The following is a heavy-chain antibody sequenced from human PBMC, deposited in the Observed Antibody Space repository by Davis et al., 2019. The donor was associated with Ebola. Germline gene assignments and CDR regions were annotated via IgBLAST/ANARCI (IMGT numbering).Heavy chain of an antibody. V-gene: IGHV3-33*01. Sequence: AGSLTLSCAASAFTFSTYGMHWVRQAPGKGLEWVAVIWYDGSNKYYADSVKGRFTISRDNSKNTLYLQMNSLRAEDTAVYYCARVGVGAKIDYWGQGTLVTVSS. J-gene: IGHJ4*02. CDR2: IWYDGSNK. CDR3: ARVGVGAKIDY. CDR1: AFTFSTYG. D-gene: IGHD1-26*01.